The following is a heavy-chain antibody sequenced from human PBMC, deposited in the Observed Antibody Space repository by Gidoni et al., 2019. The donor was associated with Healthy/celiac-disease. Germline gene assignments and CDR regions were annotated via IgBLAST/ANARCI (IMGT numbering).Heavy chain of an antibody. CDR2: IKSKTDGGTT. J-gene: IGHJ4*02. CDR3: TTDPNPRFAYGVIPH. CDR1: GFTFSNAW. Sequence: EVQLVESGGGLVKPGGSLRLSCAASGFTFSNAWMSWVRQAPGKGLEWVGRIKSKTDGGTTDYAAPVKGRFTISRDDSKNTLYLQMNSLKTEDTAVYYCTTDPNPRFAYGVIPHWGQGTLVTVSS. V-gene: IGHV3-15*01. D-gene: IGHD4-17*01.